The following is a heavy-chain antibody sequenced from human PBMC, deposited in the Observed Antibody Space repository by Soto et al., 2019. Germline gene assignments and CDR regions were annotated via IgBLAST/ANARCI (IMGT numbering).Heavy chain of an antibody. CDR2: IYYTGST. D-gene: IGHD2-15*01. J-gene: IGHJ4*02. V-gene: IGHV4-61*01. Sequence: QVQLQESGPGLVKPSETLSLTCTVSGGSVSSGSYYWSWIRQPPGKGLEWIGYIYYTGSTNYNPFLTSRVPVSLDTSKNQFSLKLSSVIAEDTAVYYCARGDVVVVAATPLDYWGQGPLVTVSS. CDR1: GGSVSSGSYY. CDR3: ARGDVVVVAATPLDY.